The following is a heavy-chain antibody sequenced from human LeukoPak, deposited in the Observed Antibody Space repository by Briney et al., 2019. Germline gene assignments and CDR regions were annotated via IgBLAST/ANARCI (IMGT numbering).Heavy chain of an antibody. V-gene: IGHV1-69*13. CDR3: ALGYCSGGSCYAAFDI. CDR2: IIPIFGTA. Sequence: ASVKVSCKASGGTFIIYAISWVRQAPGQGREWMGGIIPIFGTANYAQKFQGRVTITADESTSTAYMELSSLRSEDTAVYYCALGYCSGGSCYAAFDIWGQGTMVTVSS. J-gene: IGHJ3*02. D-gene: IGHD2-15*01. CDR1: GGTFIIYA.